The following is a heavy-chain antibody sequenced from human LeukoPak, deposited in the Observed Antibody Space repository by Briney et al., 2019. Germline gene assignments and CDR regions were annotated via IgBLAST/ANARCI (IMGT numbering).Heavy chain of an antibody. V-gene: IGHV3-23*01. J-gene: IGHJ4*02. CDR2: ISDSGGMT. CDR3: AKRGVVIRVILVGFHKEAYYFDS. D-gene: IGHD3-22*01. CDR1: GITLSNYG. Sequence: PGGSLRLSCAVSGITLSNYGMSWVRQAPGKGLEWVAGISDSGGMTNYADSVKGRFTTSRDNPKNTLYLQMNSLRAEDTAVYFCAKRGVVIRVILVGFHKEAYYFDSWGQGALVTVSS.